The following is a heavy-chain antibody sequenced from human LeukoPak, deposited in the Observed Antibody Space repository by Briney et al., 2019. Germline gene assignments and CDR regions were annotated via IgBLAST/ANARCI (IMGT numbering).Heavy chain of an antibody. Sequence: RSGGSLRLSCAISGFTFSDYYFSWIRQAPGKGLGWISYISSSGNVIYYADSVKGRFTISRDNAKNSLYLQMNSLRAEDTAVYYCARKGSSWYFDYRGQGTLVTVSS. V-gene: IGHV3-11*04. CDR1: GFTFSDYY. CDR2: ISSSGNVI. CDR3: ARKGSSWYFDY. J-gene: IGHJ4*02. D-gene: IGHD6-13*01.